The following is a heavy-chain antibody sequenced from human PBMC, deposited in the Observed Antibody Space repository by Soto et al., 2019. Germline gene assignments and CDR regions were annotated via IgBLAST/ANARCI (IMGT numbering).Heavy chain of an antibody. J-gene: IGHJ6*02. CDR2: IIPIFGTA. CDR3: ARLYSGYDYYYYGMDV. Sequence: QVQLVQSGAEVKKPGSSVKVSCKASGGTFSSYAISWVRQAPGQGLEWMGGIIPIFGTANYAQKFQGRVTITEDESPSTAYMDLSSLRSEDTAVYYCARLYSGYDYYYYGMDVCGQGTTVTVSS. CDR1: GGTFSSYA. D-gene: IGHD5-12*01. V-gene: IGHV1-69*12.